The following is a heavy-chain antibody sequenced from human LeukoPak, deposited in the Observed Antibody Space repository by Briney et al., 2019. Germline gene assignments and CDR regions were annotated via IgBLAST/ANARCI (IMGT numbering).Heavy chain of an antibody. CDR2: IRSKTDGGTT. V-gene: IGHV3-15*01. CDR3: STGPTRISMIRGGVRTDS. J-gene: IGHJ5*01. D-gene: IGHD3-10*01. Sequence: GGSLRLSCEASGFTFSNAYMHWVRQAPGKGLEWVGRIRSKTDGGTTDYAATVKGRFTIARDQSKNMLHLQMNSLKTEDTAVYYCSTGPTRISMIRGGVRTDSWGQGTLVTVSS. CDR1: GFTFSNAY.